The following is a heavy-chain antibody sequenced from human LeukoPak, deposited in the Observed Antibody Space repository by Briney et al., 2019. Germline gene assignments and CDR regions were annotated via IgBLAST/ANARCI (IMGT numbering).Heavy chain of an antibody. Sequence: ASVKLSFKSSGATFSSYAISWVRQAPGQGLEWMGRIIPILGRANYAQKFQGRVTITADKSTSTAYMALSSLRSEDTAVYYCARAVQLERRAFDIWGQGTMVTVSS. D-gene: IGHD1-1*01. J-gene: IGHJ3*02. CDR2: IIPILGRA. V-gene: IGHV1-69*04. CDR1: GATFSSYA. CDR3: ARAVQLERRAFDI.